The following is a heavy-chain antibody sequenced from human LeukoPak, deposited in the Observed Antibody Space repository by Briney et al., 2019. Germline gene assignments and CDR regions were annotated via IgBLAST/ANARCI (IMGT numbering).Heavy chain of an antibody. Sequence: ASVMVSCKASGGTFNSYAISWVRQAPGQGLEWMGGIIPIFGTANYAQKVQGRVTITRNTSISTAYMELSSLRSEDTAVYYCARGASYYYYYMDVWGKGTTVTVSS. CDR2: IIPIFGTA. CDR1: GGTFNSYA. J-gene: IGHJ6*03. CDR3: ARGASYYYYYMDV. V-gene: IGHV1-69*05.